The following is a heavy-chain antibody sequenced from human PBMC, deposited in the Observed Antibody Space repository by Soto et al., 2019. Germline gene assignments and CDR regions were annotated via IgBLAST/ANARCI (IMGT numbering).Heavy chain of an antibody. Sequence: GESLKISCAASGFTFSSYWMSWVRQAPGKGLEWVANIKQDGSEKYYVDSVKGRFTISRDNAKNSLYLQMNSLRAEDTAVYYCAREDGYNYDYWGQGTLVTVSS. D-gene: IGHD5-12*01. J-gene: IGHJ4*02. CDR3: AREDGYNYDY. CDR2: IKQDGSEK. CDR1: GFTFSSYW. V-gene: IGHV3-7*01.